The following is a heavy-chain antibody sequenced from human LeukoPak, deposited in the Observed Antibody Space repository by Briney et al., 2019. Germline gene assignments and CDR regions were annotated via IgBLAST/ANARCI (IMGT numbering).Heavy chain of an antibody. V-gene: IGHV4-34*01. D-gene: IGHD2-15*01. Sequence: PSETLSLTCAVYGGSFSGYYWSWIRQPPGKGLEWIGEINHSGSTNYNPSLKGRVTISVDTSKNQFSLKLSSVTAADTAVYYCARGRYCSGGSCYYDYWGQGTLVTVSS. CDR1: GGSFSGYY. CDR2: INHSGST. J-gene: IGHJ4*02. CDR3: ARGRYCSGGSCYYDY.